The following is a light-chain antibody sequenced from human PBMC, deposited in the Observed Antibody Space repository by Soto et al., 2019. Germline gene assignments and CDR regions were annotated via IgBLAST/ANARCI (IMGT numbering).Light chain of an antibody. CDR1: QSISRY. Sequence: DIQMTQSPSTVSASVGDGVTITCRASQSISRYLAWYQQKPGKAPKVLIYDVSSLKSGVPSRFSGSGSGTEFTLSISSLQPDDFATYYCQQYKSYWTFGQGTKVDIK. V-gene: IGKV1-5*01. CDR2: DVS. CDR3: QQYKSYWT. J-gene: IGKJ1*01.